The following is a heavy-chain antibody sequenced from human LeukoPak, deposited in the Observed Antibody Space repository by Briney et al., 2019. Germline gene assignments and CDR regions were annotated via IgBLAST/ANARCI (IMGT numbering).Heavy chain of an antibody. Sequence: PGGSLRLSCAASGFTFSSYGMHWVRQAPGKGLEWVAVISYDGSNKCYADSVKGRFTISRDNSKNTLYLQMNSLRAEDTAVYYCAKDFRSSSGDVWGKGTTVTVSS. CDR2: ISYDGSNK. V-gene: IGHV3-30*18. CDR1: GFTFSSYG. J-gene: IGHJ6*04. CDR3: AKDFRSSSGDV. D-gene: IGHD6-6*01.